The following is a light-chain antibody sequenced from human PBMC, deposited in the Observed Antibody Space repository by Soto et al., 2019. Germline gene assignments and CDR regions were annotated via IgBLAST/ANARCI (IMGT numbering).Light chain of an antibody. Sequence: EIVLTQSPATLSLSPGERATLSCKASQNIRTHLAWYLQNPGQPPRLLIFGASNRATGIPARFSGSGSGTDFTLTISSLEPEDCGLYYCQQRSDWPLTFGGGARVEVK. CDR1: QNIRTH. J-gene: IGKJ4*01. V-gene: IGKV3-11*01. CDR2: GAS. CDR3: QQRSDWPLT.